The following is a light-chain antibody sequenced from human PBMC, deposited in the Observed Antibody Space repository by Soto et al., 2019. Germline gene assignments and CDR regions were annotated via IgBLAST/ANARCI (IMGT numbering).Light chain of an antibody. J-gene: IGLJ2*01. CDR1: SSNIGSNS. CDR2: RDS. CDR3: AAWDGSLRALL. V-gene: IGLV1-47*01. Sequence: QSVLTQPPSASGTPGQRVTISCSGNSSNIGSNSVYWYQQFPGTAPKLLIYRDSQRPSGVPDRFSGSKSGTSASLAISGLRYEEEADYHCAAWDGSLRALLFGGGTKLTVL.